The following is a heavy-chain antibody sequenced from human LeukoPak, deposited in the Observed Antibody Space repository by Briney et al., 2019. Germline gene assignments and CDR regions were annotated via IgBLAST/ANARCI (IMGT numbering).Heavy chain of an antibody. J-gene: IGHJ4*02. CDR2: IYYSGST. CDR1: GNSISSSSYY. CDR3: ARVVVVVTAWVFPYFDY. V-gene: IGHV4-39*01. Sequence: PSETLSLTCTVSGNSISSSSYYGGLIRHPPGKRLVCIGSIYYSGSTYYNTSLKSRVTISVDTYKNQFSLKLSSVTAADTAVYYCARVVVVVTAWVFPYFDYWGQGTLVTVSS. D-gene: IGHD2-21*02.